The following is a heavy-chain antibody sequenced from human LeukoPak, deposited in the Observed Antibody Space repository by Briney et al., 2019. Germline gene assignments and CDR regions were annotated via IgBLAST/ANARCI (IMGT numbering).Heavy chain of an antibody. V-gene: IGHV1-18*01. J-gene: IGHJ5*02. CDR3: ARVYDILTGYYWFDP. CDR1: GYTFTSYG. D-gene: IGHD3-9*01. Sequence: ASVKVSCKASGYTFTSYGISWLRQAPGQGLEWMGWISAYNGNTNYAQKLQGRVTMTTDTSTSTAYMELRSLRSDDTAVYYCARVYDILTGYYWFDPWGQGTLVTVSS. CDR2: ISAYNGNT.